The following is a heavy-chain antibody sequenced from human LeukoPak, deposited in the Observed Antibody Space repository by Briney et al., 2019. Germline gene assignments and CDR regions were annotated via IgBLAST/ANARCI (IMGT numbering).Heavy chain of an antibody. CDR1: GFIFTNYF. Sequence: GGSLRLSCAASGFIFTNYFMSWVRQAPGKGLEWVASIKHDGSEKYYVDSVRGRFTISRDNTMNPLYLQMSSLRAEDTAVYYCATDRGWRTSGYYLYYFEYWGQGTLVTFSS. J-gene: IGHJ4*02. V-gene: IGHV3-7*01. D-gene: IGHD3-3*01. CDR3: ATDRGWRTSGYYLYYFEY. CDR2: IKHDGSEK.